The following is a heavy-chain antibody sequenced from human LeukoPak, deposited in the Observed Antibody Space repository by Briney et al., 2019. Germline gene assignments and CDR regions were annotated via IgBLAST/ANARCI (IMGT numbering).Heavy chain of an antibody. CDR3: AREETYYDILTGPSGGMDV. CDR2: IYHSVST. J-gene: IGHJ6*04. V-gene: IGHV4-38-2*02. CDR1: GYSISSGYY. D-gene: IGHD3-9*01. Sequence: PSETLSLTCAVSGYSISSGYYWGWIRQPPGKGLEWIGSIYHSVSTYYNPSLKSRAPISVDTSKNQFSLKLSSVTAADTAVYYCAREETYYDILTGPSGGMDVWGKGTTVTVSS.